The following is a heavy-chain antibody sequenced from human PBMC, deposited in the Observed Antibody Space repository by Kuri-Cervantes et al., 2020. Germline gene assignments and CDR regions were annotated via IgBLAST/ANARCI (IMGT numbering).Heavy chain of an antibody. CDR1: GFTFSYYY. V-gene: IGHV3-22*01. CDR2: IRNKAYGGTT. J-gene: IGHJ4*02. CDR3: TTSAYYYDTPIPDY. Sequence: GGSLRLSCAASGFTFSYYYMSGVRQAPGKGLEWVGFIRNKAYGGTTEYAASVKGRFTISRDDSKSIAYLQMNSLKSEDTAVYYCTTSAYYYDTPIPDYWGQGTLVTVSS. D-gene: IGHD3-22*01.